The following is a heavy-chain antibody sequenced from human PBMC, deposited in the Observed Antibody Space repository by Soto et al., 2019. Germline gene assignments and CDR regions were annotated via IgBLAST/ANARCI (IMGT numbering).Heavy chain of an antibody. CDR3: STRGDLTADRAFCF. Sequence: EVLLVESGGGLVKPGESLRLSCAASGFSFHYYTMNWVRQAPGKGLEWVSAISRASNVIFYADSVEGRFTISRDNAQNLLYLNMNSLRAEDTAIDSCSTRGDLTADRAFCFWGQGPVFTFS. V-gene: IGHV3-21*06. J-gene: IGHJ3*01. CDR1: GFSFHYYT. D-gene: IGHD3-10*01. CDR2: ISRASNVI.